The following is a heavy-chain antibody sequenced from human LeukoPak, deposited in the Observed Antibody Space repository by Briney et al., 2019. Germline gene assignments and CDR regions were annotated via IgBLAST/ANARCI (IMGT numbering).Heavy chain of an antibody. Sequence: PGGSLRLSYAASGFTFSSYDMGWFRQAPVKGLEWVSAISDSGTRTYYADSVRGLFTISRDKFKNTLYLHMNSLRAEDTAVYYCAKDSRRTSGWYYFDYWGQGTLVTVSS. J-gene: IGHJ4*02. CDR2: ISDSGTRT. V-gene: IGHV3-23*01. CDR3: AKDSRRTSGWYYFDY. CDR1: GFTFSSYD. D-gene: IGHD6-19*01.